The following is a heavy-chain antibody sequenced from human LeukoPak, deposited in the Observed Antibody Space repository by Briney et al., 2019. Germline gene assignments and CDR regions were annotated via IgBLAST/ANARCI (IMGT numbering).Heavy chain of an antibody. Sequence: GGSLRLSCAASGFSFSSYSIHWVRQAPGKGLEWVAVKTFALPVKGRFAISRDNSKNTLFLQMNNLRSEDTALYYCVSPTADYPFLYYFDSWGQGTLVTVSS. CDR1: GFSFSSYS. V-gene: IGHV3-30*09. J-gene: IGHJ4*02. D-gene: IGHD5-12*01. CDR3: VSPTADYPFLYYFDS. CDR2: K.